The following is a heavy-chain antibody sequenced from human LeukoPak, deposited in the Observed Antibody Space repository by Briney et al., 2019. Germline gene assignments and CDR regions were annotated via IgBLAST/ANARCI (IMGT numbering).Heavy chain of an antibody. CDR1: GYSFTNYW. D-gene: IGHD4-17*01. CDR3: ATGASKVTTDFANY. V-gene: IGHV5-10-1*01. CDR2: IDPSDSYT. Sequence: GASLKISCKGSGYSFTNYWISWVRQMPGKGLEWRGRIDPSDSYTKYSPSFEGHVTISVDKSISTAFLQWNSLKASDSAMYYCATGASKVTTDFANYWGQGTQVAVSS. J-gene: IGHJ4*02.